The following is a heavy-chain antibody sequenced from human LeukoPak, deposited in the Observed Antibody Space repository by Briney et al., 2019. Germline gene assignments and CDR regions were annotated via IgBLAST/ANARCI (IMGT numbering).Heavy chain of an antibody. V-gene: IGHV3-30*02. Sequence: GGSLRLSCAASGFTFSSYGMHWVRQAPGKGLEWVAFIRYDGSNKYYADSVKGRFTISGDNSKNTLYLQMNSLRAEDTAVYYCAKDLTMRAVAGTVTDYWGQGTLVTVSS. D-gene: IGHD6-19*01. CDR1: GFTFSSYG. J-gene: IGHJ4*02. CDR2: IRYDGSNK. CDR3: AKDLTMRAVAGTVTDY.